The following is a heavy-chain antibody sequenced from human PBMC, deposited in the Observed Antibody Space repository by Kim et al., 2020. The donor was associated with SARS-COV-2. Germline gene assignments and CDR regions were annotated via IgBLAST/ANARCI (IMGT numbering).Heavy chain of an antibody. D-gene: IGHD1-20*01. CDR2: SNK. J-gene: IGHJ4*02. V-gene: IGHV3-33*06. Sequence: SNKYYAASVKGRFTISRDNSKNTLYLQMNSLRAEDTAVYYCAKGYDYGDYWGQGTLVTVSS. CDR3: AKGYDYGDY.